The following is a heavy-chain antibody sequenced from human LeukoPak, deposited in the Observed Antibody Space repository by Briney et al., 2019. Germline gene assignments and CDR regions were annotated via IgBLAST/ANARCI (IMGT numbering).Heavy chain of an antibody. Sequence: GASVKVSCKASGYTFTSYDINWVRQATGQGLEWMGWMNPNGGNTGYAQKFQGRVTMTRNTSISTAYMELSSLRSEDTAVYYCARGNYYDSSGYYTDNYYYYGMDVWGQGTTVTVSS. CDR1: GYTFTSYD. D-gene: IGHD3-22*01. V-gene: IGHV1-8*01. CDR3: ARGNYYDSSGYYTDNYYYYGMDV. CDR2: MNPNGGNT. J-gene: IGHJ6*02.